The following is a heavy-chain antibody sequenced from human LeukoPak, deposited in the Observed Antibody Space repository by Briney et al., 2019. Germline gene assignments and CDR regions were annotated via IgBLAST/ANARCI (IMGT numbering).Heavy chain of an antibody. V-gene: IGHV1-2*02. CDR2: INPNSGGT. D-gene: IGHD4-17*01. CDR1: GYTFTGYY. CDR3: AREVSTVTTNWFDP. Sequence: GASVKVSCKASGYTFTGYYMHWVRQAPGQGLEWMGWINPNSGGTNYAQKFRGRVTMTRDTSISTAYMELSRLRSDDTAVYYCAREVSTVTTNWFDPWGQGTLVTVSS. J-gene: IGHJ5*02.